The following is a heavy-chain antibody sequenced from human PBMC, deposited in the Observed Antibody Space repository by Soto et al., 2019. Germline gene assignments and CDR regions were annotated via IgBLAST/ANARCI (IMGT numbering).Heavy chain of an antibody. D-gene: IGHD5-12*01. CDR2: IWYDGSNK. CDR1: GFSFSSYA. V-gene: IGHV3-33*08. Sequence: GGSLRLSSAASGFSFSSYAMHWVRQAPGKGLEWVAVIWYDGSNKYYADSVKGRFIISRDDSKNTLSLQMNSLRAEDTAVYYCARDSAWLFDSWGQGTLVTVSS. J-gene: IGHJ4*02. CDR3: ARDSAWLFDS.